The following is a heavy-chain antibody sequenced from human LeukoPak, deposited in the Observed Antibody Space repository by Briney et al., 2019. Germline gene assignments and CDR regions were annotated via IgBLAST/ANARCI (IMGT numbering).Heavy chain of an antibody. V-gene: IGHV1-69*04. D-gene: IGHD6-13*01. J-gene: IGHJ5*02. CDR3: ARGSSWYVNWFDP. Sequence: GASVKVSCKASGGTFSSYAISWLRQAPGQGLEWMGRIIPILGIANYAQKFQGRVTITADKSTSTAYMELSSLRSEDTAVYYCARGSSWYVNWFDPWGQGTLVTVSS. CDR1: GGTFSSYA. CDR2: IIPILGIA.